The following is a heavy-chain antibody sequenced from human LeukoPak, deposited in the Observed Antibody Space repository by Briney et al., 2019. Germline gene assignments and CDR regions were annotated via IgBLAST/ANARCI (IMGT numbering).Heavy chain of an antibody. V-gene: IGHV3-23*01. Sequence: GGSLRLSCAASGFTFSSYAMSWVRQAPGKGLEWVSDISGSGGSTYYADSVKGRFTISRDNSKNTLYLQMNSLRAEDTAVYYCAKVTAVVPAAPIDYWGQGTLVTVSS. J-gene: IGHJ4*02. CDR3: AKVTAVVPAAPIDY. CDR1: GFTFSSYA. D-gene: IGHD2-2*01. CDR2: ISGSGGST.